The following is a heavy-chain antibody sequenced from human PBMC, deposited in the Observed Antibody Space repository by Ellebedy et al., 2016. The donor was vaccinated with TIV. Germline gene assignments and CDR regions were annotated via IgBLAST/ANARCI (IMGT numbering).Heavy chain of an antibody. J-gene: IGHJ4*02. D-gene: IGHD2-15*01. CDR2: IYSGSDT. Sequence: GESLKISCAASGLTVSNNYMRWIRQAPGKGLEWVSLIYSGSDTYYSDSVKGRFTISRDNSKNTVYLQRNNLRDEDTAVYYFARDRHCIGGTCYSVWGQGTLVTVSS. V-gene: IGHV3-53*01. CDR3: ARDRHCIGGTCYSV. CDR1: GLTVSNNY.